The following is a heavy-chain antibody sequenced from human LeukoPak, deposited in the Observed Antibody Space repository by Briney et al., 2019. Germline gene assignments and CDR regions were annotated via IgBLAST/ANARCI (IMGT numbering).Heavy chain of an antibody. CDR3: ARGIVVVVAATSNWFDP. CDR2: ISYDGSNK. V-gene: IGHV3-30*03. J-gene: IGHJ5*02. CDR1: GFTFSSYG. Sequence: PGRSLRLSCPASGFTFSSYGMHWVRQAPGKGLEGVAVISYDGSNKYYADSVKGRFTISRDNSKNTVYLQMNSLRAEDTAVYYCARGIVVVVAATSNWFDPWGQGTLVTVSS. D-gene: IGHD2-15*01.